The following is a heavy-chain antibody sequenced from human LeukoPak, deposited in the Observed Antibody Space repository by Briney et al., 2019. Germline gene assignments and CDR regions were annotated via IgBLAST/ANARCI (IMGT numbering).Heavy chain of an antibody. CDR3: AREGYYYDSSGYYRGYFDY. CDR1: GGSISSYY. V-gene: IGHV4-59*01. CDR2: IYYSGST. Sequence: SETLSLTCTVSGGSISSYYWSWIRQPPGKGLEWIGYIYYSGSTNYNPSLKSRVTISVDTSKNQFSLKLSSVTAADTAVYYCAREGYYYDSSGYYRGYFDYWGQGTLVTVSS. J-gene: IGHJ4*02. D-gene: IGHD3-22*01.